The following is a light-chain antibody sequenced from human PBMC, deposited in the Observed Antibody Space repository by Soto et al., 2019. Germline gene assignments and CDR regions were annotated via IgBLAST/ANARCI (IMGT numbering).Light chain of an antibody. V-gene: IGKV2-28*01. CDR3: RKTLQTPFT. CDR1: QSLLHSNGYDS. CDR2: LGS. Sequence: EIVMTQSPLSPPVTPGESATISCRSSQSLLHSNGYDSLDWYLQKAGQSPKLLIYLGSHRASGVPDRFSGGGAVTNFTLKISRGEAEDVGVYSCRKTLQTPFTLGQGPPREIQ. J-gene: IGKJ2*01.